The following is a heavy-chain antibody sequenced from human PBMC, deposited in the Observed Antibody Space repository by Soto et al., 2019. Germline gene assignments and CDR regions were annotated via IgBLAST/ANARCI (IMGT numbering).Heavy chain of an antibody. CDR2: IWYDGSNK. CDR1: QFTFSSYG. CDR3: ARLRTSAYGENFDD. J-gene: IGHJ4*02. D-gene: IGHD3-22*01. Sequence: ARPLRLSWTLSQFTFSSYGMHLVLKNPFKLLEWVSLIWYDGSNKYYADSVKGRFTISRDNSKNTLYMQMNSLRAEDTAVYYCARLRTSAYGENFDDWGQGTLVTVSS. V-gene: IGHV3-33*01.